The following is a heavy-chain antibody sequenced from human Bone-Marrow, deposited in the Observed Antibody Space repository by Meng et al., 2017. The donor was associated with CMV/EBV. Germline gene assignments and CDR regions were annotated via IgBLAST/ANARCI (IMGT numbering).Heavy chain of an antibody. CDR3: ARVGDYGGNSFRHYYYYGMDV. V-gene: IGHV1-8*02. CDR1: GGTFSSYA. CDR2: MNPNSGNT. D-gene: IGHD4-23*01. J-gene: IGHJ6*02. Sequence: ASVKVSCKASGGTFSSYAISWVRQAPGQGLEWMGWMNPNSGNTGYAQKFQGRVTMTRNTSISTAYMELSSLRSEDTAVYYCARVGDYGGNSFRHYYYYGMDVWGQGTTVTVSS.